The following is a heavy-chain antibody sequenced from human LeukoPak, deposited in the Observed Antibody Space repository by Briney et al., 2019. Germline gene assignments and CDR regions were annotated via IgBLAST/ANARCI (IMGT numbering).Heavy chain of an antibody. CDR1: GFTFTSYY. J-gene: IGHJ5*02. Sequence: AAVKVSCTASGFTFTSYYMHWVRQAPGQGLEWMGIINPSGSYTSYAQKFQGRVTMTRDTSTSTVYMDLSSLRSEDTAVYYCARDNSGGSTWWFDPWGQGTLVTVSS. D-gene: IGHD2-15*01. CDR3: ARDNSGGSTWWFDP. V-gene: IGHV1-46*01. CDR2: INPSGSYT.